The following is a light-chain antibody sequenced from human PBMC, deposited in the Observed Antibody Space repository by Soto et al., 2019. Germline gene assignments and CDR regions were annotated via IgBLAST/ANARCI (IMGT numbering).Light chain of an antibody. V-gene: IGLV2-14*01. CDR3: SSYTSSSTLLYV. CDR2: EVS. CDR1: SSDVGGYNS. Sequence: QSALTQPASASGSPGQSITISCTGTSSDVGGYNSVSWYQQHPGKAPKLMIYEVSNRPSGVSNRFSGSKSGNTASLTISGLQAEDEADYYCSSYTSSSTLLYVFGTGTKLTVL. J-gene: IGLJ1*01.